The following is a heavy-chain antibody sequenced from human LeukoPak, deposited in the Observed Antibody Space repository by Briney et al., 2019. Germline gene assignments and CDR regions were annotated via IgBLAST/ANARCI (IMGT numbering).Heavy chain of an antibody. V-gene: IGHV1-69*04. J-gene: IGHJ5*02. Sequence: GASVRVSCKASGGTFSSYAISWVRQAPGQGLEWMGRIIPILGIANYARKFQGRVTITADESTSTAYMELSSLRSEDTAVYYCARDRSSSSGWFDPWGQGTLVTVSS. CDR3: ARDRSSSSGWFDP. CDR1: GGTFSSYA. D-gene: IGHD6-6*01. CDR2: IIPILGIA.